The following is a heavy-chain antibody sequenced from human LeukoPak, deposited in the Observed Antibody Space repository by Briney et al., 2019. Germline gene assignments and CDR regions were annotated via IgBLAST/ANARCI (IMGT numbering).Heavy chain of an antibody. D-gene: IGHD2-21*01. Sequence: GGALRLSCAASGFTFSSYSMNWVRQGPGKGLEWVSSISSGGSYIYYADSVKGRFTISRDNAKNTLYLQMNSLRAEDTAVYYCARDVWGDRDSYFDSWGQGTLVTVSS. CDR1: GFTFSSYS. V-gene: IGHV3-21*01. J-gene: IGHJ4*02. CDR3: ARDVWGDRDSYFDS. CDR2: ISSGGSYI.